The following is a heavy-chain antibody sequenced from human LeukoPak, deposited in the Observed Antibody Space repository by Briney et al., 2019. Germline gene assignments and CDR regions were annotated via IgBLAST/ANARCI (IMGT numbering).Heavy chain of an antibody. D-gene: IGHD5-18*01. CDR1: GFTFSNAW. Sequence: GGSLRLSCAASGFTFSNAWMSWVRQAPGKGLEWVGRIKSKTDGGTTDYAAPVKGRFTISRDDSKNTLYLQMNSLRAEDTAVYYCATSRGYSYGDNAFDIWGQGTMVTVSS. CDR2: IKSKTDGGTT. J-gene: IGHJ3*02. CDR3: ATSRGYSYGDNAFDI. V-gene: IGHV3-15*01.